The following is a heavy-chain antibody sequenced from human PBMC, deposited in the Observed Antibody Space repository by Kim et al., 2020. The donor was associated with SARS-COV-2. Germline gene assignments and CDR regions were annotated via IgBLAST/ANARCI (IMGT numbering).Heavy chain of an antibody. Sequence: YNPSRKSRVTISVDTSKNQFSLKLSSVTAADTAVYYCASRDGYKIGPFDYWGQGTLVTVSS. V-gene: IGHV4-31*02. CDR3: ASRDGYKIGPFDY. J-gene: IGHJ4*02. D-gene: IGHD5-12*01.